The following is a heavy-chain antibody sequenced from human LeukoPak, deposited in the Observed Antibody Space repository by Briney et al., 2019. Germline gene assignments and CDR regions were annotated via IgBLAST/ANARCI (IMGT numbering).Heavy chain of an antibody. V-gene: IGHV1-2*02. CDR3: ARGRAGDYFDY. CDR2: INPNSGGP. J-gene: IGHJ4*02. Sequence: GASVKVSCKPSGYTFTGYFIHWVRQAPGEGLEWMGWINPNSGGPRNLQKFQGRVAMTRDTSISTAYMDLSRLRSDDTAVYYCARGRAGDYFDYWGQGTLVTVSS. CDR1: GYTFTGYF.